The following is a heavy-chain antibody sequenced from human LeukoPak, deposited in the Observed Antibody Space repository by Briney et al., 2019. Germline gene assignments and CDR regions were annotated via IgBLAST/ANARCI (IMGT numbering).Heavy chain of an antibody. Sequence: ASVTVSCKASGYNFISYYIHWVRQAPGQGLEWMGIINPSGGSTSYAQKFHDRVTMTRDTSTSTVYMELSSLKSEDTAVYYCAREDVVLVDAVRYYYYGMDVWGQGTTVTVSS. CDR2: INPSGGST. CDR3: AREDVVLVDAVRYYYYGMDV. CDR1: GYNFISYY. J-gene: IGHJ6*02. V-gene: IGHV1-46*01. D-gene: IGHD2-8*01.